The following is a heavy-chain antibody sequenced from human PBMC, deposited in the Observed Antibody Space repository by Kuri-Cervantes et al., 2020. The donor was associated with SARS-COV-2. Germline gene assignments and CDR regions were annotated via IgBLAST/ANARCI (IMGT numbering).Heavy chain of an antibody. CDR1: EFTFSSYA. Sequence: GESLKISCAASEFTFSSYAMTWVRQAPGKGLEWVSSISVSGGSTYYANSVKGRFTISRDNSKNTLYLQMNSLRAEDTAVYYCAKALSGCAGDCPTRWGQGTLVTVSS. V-gene: IGHV3-23*01. J-gene: IGHJ4*02. CDR3: AKALSGCAGDCPTR. CDR2: ISVSGGST. D-gene: IGHD2-21*01.